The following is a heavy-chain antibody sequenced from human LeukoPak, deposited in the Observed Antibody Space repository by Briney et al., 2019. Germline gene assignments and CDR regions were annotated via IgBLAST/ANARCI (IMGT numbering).Heavy chain of an antibody. CDR3: AGGIAVAGTDYYGMDV. CDR2: IYHSGST. V-gene: IGHV4-38-2*01. J-gene: IGHJ6*04. Sequence: SETLSLTCAVSGYSISSGYYWGWIRQPPGKGLEWIGSIYHSGSTYYNPSLKSRGTISVDTSKNQFSLKLSSVTAADTAVYYCAGGIAVAGTDYYGMDVWGKGTTVTVSS. CDR1: GYSISSGYY. D-gene: IGHD6-19*01.